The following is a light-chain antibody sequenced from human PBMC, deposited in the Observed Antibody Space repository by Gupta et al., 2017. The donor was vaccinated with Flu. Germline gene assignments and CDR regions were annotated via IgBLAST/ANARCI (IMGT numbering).Light chain of an antibody. CDR2: RNN. CDR3: AAWDDSLSGVV. J-gene: IGLJ2*01. Sequence: QSVLTQPPSASGTPGQRVTISCSGSSSNIGSNYVYWYQQLPGTAPKLLIYRNNQRPPGVPDRFSGSKSGPSASLAISGLRSEDEADYYCAAWDDSLSGVVCGGGTKLTVL. CDR1: SSNIGSNY. V-gene: IGLV1-47*01.